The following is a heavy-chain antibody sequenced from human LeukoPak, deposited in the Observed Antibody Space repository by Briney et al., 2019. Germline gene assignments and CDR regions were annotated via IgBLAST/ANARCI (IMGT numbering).Heavy chain of an antibody. CDR3: ARGKGYCSSTSCPAPHYMDV. CDR1: GGTFSSYA. J-gene: IGHJ6*03. D-gene: IGHD2-2*01. Sequence: SVKVSCKASGGTFSSYAISWVRQAPGQGLEWMGGIIPIFGTANYAQKFQGRVTITTDESTSTAYMELSSLRSEDTAVYYCARGKGYCSSTSCPAPHYMDVWGKGTTVTVSS. CDR2: IIPIFGTA. V-gene: IGHV1-69*05.